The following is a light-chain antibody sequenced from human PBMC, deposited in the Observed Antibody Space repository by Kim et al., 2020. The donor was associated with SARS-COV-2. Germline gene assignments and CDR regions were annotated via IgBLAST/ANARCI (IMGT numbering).Light chain of an antibody. Sequence: GKRVTINSRARQSVTEKLVVWEQQKAGQADRDRVYGASVREAGEPDRFSGRGYGKDITLSRSRLEPEDVVVYHSQQYGGTLLSFGGGSKVDIK. CDR2: GAS. V-gene: IGKV3-20*01. CDR3: QQYGGTLLS. J-gene: IGKJ4*01. CDR1: QSVTEKL.